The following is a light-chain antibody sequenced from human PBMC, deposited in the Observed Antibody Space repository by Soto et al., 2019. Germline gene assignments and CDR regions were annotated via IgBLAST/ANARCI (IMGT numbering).Light chain of an antibody. CDR2: GAS. Sequence: EIVLTQSPGTLSLSPGERATLSCRASQSVNSNFLAWYQQKPGQAPRLLIYGASSRATGIPDRFSGSGSGTDFNRTISRLEPEDVAVYYCQQYGSSPPYSLGQGTKLETK. CDR3: QQYGSSPPYS. J-gene: IGKJ2*03. V-gene: IGKV3-20*01. CDR1: QSVNSNF.